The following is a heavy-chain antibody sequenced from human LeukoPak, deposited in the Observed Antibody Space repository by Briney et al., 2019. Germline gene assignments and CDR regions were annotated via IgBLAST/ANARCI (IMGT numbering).Heavy chain of an antibody. J-gene: IGHJ3*02. CDR1: GFTVSSNY. V-gene: IGHV3-53*01. Sequence: GGSLRLSCAASGFTVSSNYMSWVRQAPGKGLESVSVIYSGGSTYYADSVKGRFTISRDNSKNTLYLQMNSLTAEDTAVCYCARVGVVPAAIPDGFDIWGQGTMVTVSS. D-gene: IGHD2-2*01. CDR3: ARVGVVPAAIPDGFDI. CDR2: IYSGGST.